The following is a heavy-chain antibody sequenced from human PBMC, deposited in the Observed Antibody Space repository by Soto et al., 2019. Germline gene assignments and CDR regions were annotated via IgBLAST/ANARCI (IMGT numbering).Heavy chain of an antibody. CDR1: GFTFSTYA. D-gene: IGHD2-15*01. Sequence: EVQLLESGGGLVQPGGSLRLSCAASGFTFSTYAMAWVRQAPGKGLEWVSVIRGNGGSTDYADSVRGRCTISRDNSMNTLYLQMNSLRGEDTAVYYCAKDRAAAATRGCFDSGGQGTLVTVSS. CDR3: AKDRAAAATRGCFDS. V-gene: IGHV3-23*01. J-gene: IGHJ5*01. CDR2: IRGNGGST.